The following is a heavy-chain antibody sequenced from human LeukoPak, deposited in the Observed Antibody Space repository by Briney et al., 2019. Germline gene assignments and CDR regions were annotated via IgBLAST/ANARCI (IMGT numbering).Heavy chain of an antibody. CDR2: IYYSGST. J-gene: IGHJ4*02. CDR3: ARYGGRGGGYYGLKYYFDY. CDR1: GGSISSSSYY. Sequence: PSETLSLTCTVSGGSISSSSYYWGWIRQPPGKGLEWIGSIYYSGSTYYNPSLKSRVTISVDTSKNQFSLKLSSVTAADKAVYYCARYGGRGGGYYGLKYYFDYWGQGTLVTVSS. D-gene: IGHD3-22*01. V-gene: IGHV4-39*07.